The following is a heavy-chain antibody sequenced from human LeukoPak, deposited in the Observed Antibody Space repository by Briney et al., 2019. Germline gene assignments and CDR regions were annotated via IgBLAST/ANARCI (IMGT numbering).Heavy chain of an antibody. D-gene: IGHD4/OR15-4a*01. J-gene: IGHJ5*01. CDR1: AASISSSSHH. Sequence: SETLSLTCTISAASISSSSHHWGWIRQSPGKGLEWIGSIYYGQTIYYNPSLNSRVTISVVTSKDHFTLQLNSVTAADTAVYYCVRHDGRGGATMGALDSWGQGSLVTVSS. CDR2: IYYGQTI. V-gene: IGHV4-39*01. CDR3: VRHDGRGGATMGALDS.